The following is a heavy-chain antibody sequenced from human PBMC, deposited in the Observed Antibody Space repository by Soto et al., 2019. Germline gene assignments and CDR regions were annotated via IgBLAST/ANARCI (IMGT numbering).Heavy chain of an antibody. CDR3: ARDSLFGYPEAWFDP. D-gene: IGHD3-16*01. CDR2: IYYSGST. J-gene: IGHJ5*02. V-gene: IGHV4-59*13. CDR1: GGSISSDD. Sequence: SETLSLTCTVSGGSISSDDWSWIRQPPGKGLEWIGYIYYSGSTNYNPSLKSRVTISVDTSKNQFSLKLSSVTAADTAVYYCARDSLFGYPEAWFDPWGQGTLVTVSS.